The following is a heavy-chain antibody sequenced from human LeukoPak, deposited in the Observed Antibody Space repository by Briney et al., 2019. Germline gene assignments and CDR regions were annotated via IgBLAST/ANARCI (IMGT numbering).Heavy chain of an antibody. CDR1: GYIFTSYY. Sequence: ASVKVSCKASGYIFTSYYMHWVRQAPGQGLEWMGIINPSGGSTSYAQKFQGRVTMTRDTSTSTVYMELSGLRSEDTAVYYCARDRANYYDSSGYDFDYWGQGTLVTVSS. J-gene: IGHJ4*02. CDR3: ARDRANYYDSSGYDFDY. CDR2: INPSGGST. V-gene: IGHV1-46*01. D-gene: IGHD3-22*01.